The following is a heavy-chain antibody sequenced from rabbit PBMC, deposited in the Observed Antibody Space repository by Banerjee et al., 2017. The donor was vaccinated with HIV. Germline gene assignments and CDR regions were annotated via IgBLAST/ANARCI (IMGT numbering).Heavy chain of an antibody. D-gene: IGHD2-1*01. CDR2: ITYGGSA. J-gene: IGHJ4*01. CDR1: GFDFSSYG. Sequence: QEQLVESGGGLVQPGGSLKLSCKASGFDFSSYGVSWVRQAPGKGLEWIGYITYGGSAYYASWAKGRFTISKTSSTTVTLQMTSLTAADTATYFCAREDDDYGDYYFNLWGPGTLVTVS. V-gene: IGHV1S39*01. CDR3: AREDDDYGDYYFNL.